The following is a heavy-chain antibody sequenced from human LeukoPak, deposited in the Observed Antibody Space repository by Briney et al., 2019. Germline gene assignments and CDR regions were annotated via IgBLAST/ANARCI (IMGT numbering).Heavy chain of an antibody. CDR1: GGSIGSSSYY. D-gene: IGHD3-16*01. J-gene: IGHJ5*02. V-gene: IGHV4-39*07. CDR2: IYYSGST. CDR3: ARDGGTRLGFDP. Sequence: SETLSLTCTVSGGSIGSSSYYWGWIRRPPGRGLEWIGSIYYSGSTFYNPSLQSRVTVSVDTSNNQFSLRLNSVTAADTAVYYCARDGGTRLGFDPWGQGTLVTVSS.